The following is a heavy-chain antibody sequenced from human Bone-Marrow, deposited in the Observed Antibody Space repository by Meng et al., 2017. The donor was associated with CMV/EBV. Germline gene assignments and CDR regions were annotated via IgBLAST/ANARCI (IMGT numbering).Heavy chain of an antibody. D-gene: IGHD3-3*01. CDR1: GGSISSYY. CDR2: IYYSGST. V-gene: IGHV4-59*12. CDR3: ARGRGHDFWSGYSTTEFDP. Sequence: SETLSLTCTVSGGSISSYYWSWIRQPPGKGLEWIGYIYYSGSTNYNPSLKSRVTISVDTSKNQFSLKLSSVTAADTAVYYCARGRGHDFWSGYSTTEFDPWGQGTLVTVSS. J-gene: IGHJ5*02.